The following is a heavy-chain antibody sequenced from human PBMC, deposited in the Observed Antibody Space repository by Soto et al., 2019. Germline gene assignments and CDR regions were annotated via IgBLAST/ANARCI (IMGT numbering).Heavy chain of an antibody. D-gene: IGHD1-26*01. CDR2: IIPIFGTA. V-gene: IGHV1-69*13. CDR3: ARDLGGSYFLLHAFDI. Sequence: SVKVSCKASGGTFSSYAISWVRQAPGQGLEWMGGIIPIFGTANYAQKFQGRVTITADESTSTAYMELSSLRSEDTAVYYCARDLGGSYFLLHAFDIWGQGTMVTVSS. CDR1: GGTFSSYA. J-gene: IGHJ3*02.